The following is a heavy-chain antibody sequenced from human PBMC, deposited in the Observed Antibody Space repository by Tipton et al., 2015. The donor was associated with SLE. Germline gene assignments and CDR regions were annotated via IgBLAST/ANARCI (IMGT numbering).Heavy chain of an antibody. Sequence: QSEAEVKKPGASLKVSCKASDNAFASYGFTWVRQAPGQGLEWMGWISPHNGNTNYAQKFQGRITMTTDTSTNTVYMELRSLRSDDTAVYYCARTYNYAGFDYWGQGTLVTVSS. J-gene: IGHJ4*02. D-gene: IGHD1-1*01. CDR1: DNAFASYG. CDR2: ISPHNGNT. CDR3: ARTYNYAGFDY. V-gene: IGHV1-18*04.